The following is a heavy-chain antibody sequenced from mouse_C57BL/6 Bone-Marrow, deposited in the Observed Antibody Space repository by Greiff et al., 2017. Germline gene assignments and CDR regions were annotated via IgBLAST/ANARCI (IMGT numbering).Heavy chain of an antibody. J-gene: IGHJ4*01. CDR3: ARHYYGSRSMDY. CDR2: ISNGGGST. CDR1: GFTFSAYY. Sequence: EVQRVESGGGLVQPGGSLKLSCAASGFTFSAYYMYWVRQTPEKRLEWVAYISNGGGSTYYPDTVKGRFTISRDTAKNTLYLQMSRLKSEDTAMYYCARHYYGSRSMDYWGQGTSVTVSS. D-gene: IGHD1-1*01. V-gene: IGHV5-12*01.